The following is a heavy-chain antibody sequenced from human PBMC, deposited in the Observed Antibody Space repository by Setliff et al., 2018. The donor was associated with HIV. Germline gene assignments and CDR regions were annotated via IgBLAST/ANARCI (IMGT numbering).Heavy chain of an antibody. D-gene: IGHD1-26*01. Sequence: ETLSLTCTVSGASVNSNNYYWGWIRQPPGKGLEWIASIYYSGTIYYNPSLKSRVTISVDTSKNQFSLKLSSVTAADTAVYYCARGGFKWSGSYADYWGQGTLVTVSS. CDR3: ARGGFKWSGSYADY. CDR1: GASVNSNNYY. CDR2: IYYSGTI. V-gene: IGHV4-39*01. J-gene: IGHJ4*02.